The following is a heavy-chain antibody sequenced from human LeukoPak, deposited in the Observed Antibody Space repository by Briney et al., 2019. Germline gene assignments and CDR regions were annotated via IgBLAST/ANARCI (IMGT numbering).Heavy chain of an antibody. D-gene: IGHD3-10*01. Sequence: GGSLRLSCVASGFPFSSYWMTWVRQAPGKGLEWVANIKQDGSKKSYVDSVKGRFTISRDNSRSTLYLQMNSLRPEDTAIYYCAREGYYGSGSPPSLYFDYWGQGTLVTVSS. V-gene: IGHV3-7*01. CDR1: GFPFSSYW. J-gene: IGHJ4*02. CDR3: AREGYYGSGSPPSLYFDY. CDR2: IKQDGSKK.